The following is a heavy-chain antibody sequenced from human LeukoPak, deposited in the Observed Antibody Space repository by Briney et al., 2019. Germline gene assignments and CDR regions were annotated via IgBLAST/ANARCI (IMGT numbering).Heavy chain of an antibody. Sequence: GASVKVSCKASGYTFTSYYMHWVRQAPGQGLEWMGIINPSGGSTSYAQKFQGRVTMTRDTSTSTVYMELSSLRSEDTAVYYCARGVIAAAGYPYAFDIWGQGTMVTVSS. V-gene: IGHV1-46*01. J-gene: IGHJ3*02. CDR2: INPSGGST. D-gene: IGHD6-13*01. CDR1: GYTFTSYY. CDR3: ARGVIAAAGYPYAFDI.